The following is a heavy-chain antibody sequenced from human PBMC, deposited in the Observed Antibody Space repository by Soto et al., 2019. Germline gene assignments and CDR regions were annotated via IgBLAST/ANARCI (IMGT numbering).Heavy chain of an antibody. CDR3: ARDGGGYCSGGSCSETPLIDAFDI. CDR1: SGSISSSNW. CDR2: IYHSGST. Sequence: QVQLQEPGPGLVKPSGTLSLTCAVSSGSISSSNWWSWVRQPPGKGLEWIGEIYHSGSTNYNPSLKSRVTISVDKSKNKFSLKLSSVTAADTAVYYCARDGGGYCSGGSCSETPLIDAFDIWGQGTMVTVSS. V-gene: IGHV4-4*02. J-gene: IGHJ3*02. D-gene: IGHD2-15*01.